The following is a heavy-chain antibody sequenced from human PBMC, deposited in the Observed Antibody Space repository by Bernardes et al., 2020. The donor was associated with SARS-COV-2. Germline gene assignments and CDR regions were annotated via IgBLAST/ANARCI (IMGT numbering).Heavy chain of an antibody. D-gene: IGHD6-19*01. CDR3: TRDRARAVAATSFFEM. CDR2: ISWNGDNI. Sequence: GGSLRLSCAASGFTFDDYAMHWVRQAPGKGLEWVSGISWNGDNIAYAKSARGRFTISRDNAKNSLYLQMDGLSVDDTALYYCTRDRARAVAATSFFEMWGQGTMVTVSS. J-gene: IGHJ3*02. V-gene: IGHV3-9*01. CDR1: GFTFDDYA.